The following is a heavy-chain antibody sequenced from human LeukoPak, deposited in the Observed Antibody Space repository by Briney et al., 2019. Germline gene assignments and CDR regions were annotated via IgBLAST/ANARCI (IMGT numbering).Heavy chain of an antibody. CDR2: ISWNSGSI. J-gene: IGHJ4*02. CDR1: GFTFDDYA. D-gene: IGHD2-2*01. V-gene: IGHV3-9*03. CDR3: AKDDCSSTSCQIDY. Sequence: GRSLRLXCAASGFTFDDYAMQWVRLAPGKGLEWVSGISWNSGSIGYADSVKGRFTISRDNAKNSLYLQMNSLRAEDMALYYCAKDDCSSTSCQIDYWGQGTLVTVSS.